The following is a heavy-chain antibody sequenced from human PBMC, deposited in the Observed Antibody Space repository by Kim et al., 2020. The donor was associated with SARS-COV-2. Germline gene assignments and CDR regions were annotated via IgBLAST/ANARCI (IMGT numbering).Heavy chain of an antibody. CDR2: ISSSSGSI. Sequence: GGSLRLSCAASGFTFSSYSMNWVRQAPGKGLEWVSSISSSSGSIYYADSVKGRFTISRDNAKNSLYLQMNSLRAEDTAVYYCAIDGGLTIFGLVTADYGMDVWGQGTTVTVSS. CDR1: GFTFSSYS. CDR3: AIDGGLTIFGLVTADYGMDV. D-gene: IGHD3-3*01. J-gene: IGHJ6*02. V-gene: IGHV3-21*01.